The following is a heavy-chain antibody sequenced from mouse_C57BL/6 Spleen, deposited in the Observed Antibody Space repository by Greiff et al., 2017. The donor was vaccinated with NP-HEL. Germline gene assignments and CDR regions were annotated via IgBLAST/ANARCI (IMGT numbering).Heavy chain of an antibody. D-gene: IGHD1-1*01. CDR2: IYPGDGDT. CDR1: GYAFSSSW. V-gene: IGHV1-82*01. Sequence: VQLQQSGPELVKPGASVKISCKASGYAFSSSWMNWVKQRPGKGLEWIGRIYPGDGDTNYNGKFKGKATLTADKSSSTAYMQLSSLTSEDSAVYFCASYYGSSLSYFDYWGQGTTLTVSS. CDR3: ASYYGSSLSYFDY. J-gene: IGHJ2*01.